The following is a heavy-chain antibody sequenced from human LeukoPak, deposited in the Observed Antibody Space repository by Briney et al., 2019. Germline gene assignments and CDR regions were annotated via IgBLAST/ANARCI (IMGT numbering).Heavy chain of an antibody. CDR1: GFTFTNYW. CDR3: ANQRITMKHGNYDY. V-gene: IGHV3-74*01. D-gene: IGHD3-22*01. J-gene: IGHJ4*02. Sequence: PGGSLRLSCVGSGFTFTNYWIHWVRQVPGQGLVWVSRINYDGSITNYADSVKGRFTMSRDNSKNTLYLQMNSLRAEGTAVYYCANQRITMKHGNYDYWGQGTLVTVSS. CDR2: INYDGSIT.